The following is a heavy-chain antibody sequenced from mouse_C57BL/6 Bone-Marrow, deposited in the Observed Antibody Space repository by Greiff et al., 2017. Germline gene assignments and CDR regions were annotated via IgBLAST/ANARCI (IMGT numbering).Heavy chain of an antibody. Sequence: QVQLQQPGAELVRPGTSVKLSCKASGYTFTSYWMHWVKQRPGQGLEWIGVIDPSDSYTNYNQKFKGKATLTVDTSSSTAYMQLSSLTSEDSAVYCCARGGYDWVVWGTGTTVTVSS. CDR2: IDPSDSYT. CDR3: ARGGYDWVV. V-gene: IGHV1-59*01. D-gene: IGHD2-2*01. J-gene: IGHJ1*03. CDR1: GYTFTSYW.